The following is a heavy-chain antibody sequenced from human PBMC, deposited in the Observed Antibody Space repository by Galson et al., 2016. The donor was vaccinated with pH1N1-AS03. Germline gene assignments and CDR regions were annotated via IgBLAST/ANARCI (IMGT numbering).Heavy chain of an antibody. Sequence: SLRLSCAASGFTFSNYGMSWVRQAPGKGLEWVSCISGSGGIANHADSVKGRLTTSRDNSKNTLYLQMNNLRAEDTAVYYCGKGGYSTSPPAVDSWGHGTLVTVSS. V-gene: IGHV3-23*01. J-gene: IGHJ5*01. CDR2: ISGSGGIA. D-gene: IGHD6-6*01. CDR3: GKGGYSTSPPAVDS. CDR1: GFTFSNYG.